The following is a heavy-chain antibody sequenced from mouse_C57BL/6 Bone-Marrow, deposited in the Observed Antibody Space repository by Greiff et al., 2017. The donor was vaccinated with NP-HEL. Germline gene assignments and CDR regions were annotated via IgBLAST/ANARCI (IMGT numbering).Heavy chain of an antibody. J-gene: IGHJ4*01. V-gene: IGHV14-4*01. Sequence: EVQRVESGAELVRPGASVKLSCTVSGFNIKDDYMHWVKQRPEQGLEWIGWIDPENGDTEYASKFQGKATITADTSSNTAYLQLSSLTSEDTAVYYCTTCGSSPYAMDYWGQGTSVTVSS. CDR2: IDPENGDT. D-gene: IGHD1-1*01. CDR3: TTCGSSPYAMDY. CDR1: GFNIKDDY.